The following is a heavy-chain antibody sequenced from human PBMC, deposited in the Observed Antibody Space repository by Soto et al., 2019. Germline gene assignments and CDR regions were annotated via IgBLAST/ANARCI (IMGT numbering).Heavy chain of an antibody. CDR2: IYYSGST. Sequence: SETLSLTCTVPGGSINSYYWSWIRHPPGKGLEWIGYIYYSGSTNYNPSLKSRVTISVDTSKNQFSLKLSSVTAADTAVYYCARGYYDSSGYQPPGYWGQGTLVTVS. V-gene: IGHV4-59*01. D-gene: IGHD3-22*01. CDR1: GGSINSYY. CDR3: ARGYYDSSGYQPPGY. J-gene: IGHJ4*02.